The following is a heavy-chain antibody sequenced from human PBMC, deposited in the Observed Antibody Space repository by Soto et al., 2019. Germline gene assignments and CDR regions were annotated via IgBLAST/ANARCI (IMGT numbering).Heavy chain of an antibody. J-gene: IGHJ4*02. Sequence: QVPLVESGGGVVQPGRSLRLSWAASGFTFSHYGIHWVRQAPGKGLEWLAVISYDGSNKHYADSVKGRFTVSRDNSKNTLYLQMNSLRAEDTAVYFCARYSGKYQGPIDYWGQGTLVTGAS. V-gene: IGHV3-30*03. CDR1: GFTFSHYG. CDR2: ISYDGSNK. D-gene: IGHD1-26*01. CDR3: ARYSGKYQGPIDY.